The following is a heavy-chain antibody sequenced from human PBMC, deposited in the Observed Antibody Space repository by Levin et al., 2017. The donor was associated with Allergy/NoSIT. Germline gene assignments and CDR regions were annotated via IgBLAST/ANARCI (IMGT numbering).Heavy chain of an antibody. CDR3: ASDCGGDCYDWYFDL. V-gene: IGHV3-66*01. J-gene: IGHJ2*01. Sequence: GGSLRLSCAASGFTVSSNYMSWVRQAPGKGLEWVSVIYSGGSTYYADSVKGRFTISRDNSKNTLYLQMNSLRAEDTAVYYCASDCGGDCYDWYFDLWGRGTLVTVSS. CDR2: IYSGGST. D-gene: IGHD2-21*02. CDR1: GFTVSSNY.